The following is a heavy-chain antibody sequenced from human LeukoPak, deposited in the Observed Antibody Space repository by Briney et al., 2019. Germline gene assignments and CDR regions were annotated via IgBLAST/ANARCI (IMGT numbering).Heavy chain of an antibody. V-gene: IGHV3-11*05. CDR3: ARGFSIAVAGTQKVFDY. CDR2: ISSSSSYT. CDR1: GFTFSDHY. J-gene: IGHJ4*02. D-gene: IGHD6-19*01. Sequence: GGSLRLSCAASGFTFSDHYMSWIRQAPGKGLEWVSYISSSSSYTNYADSVKGRFTISRDNAKNSLYLQMESQRAEDTAVYYCARGFSIAVAGTQKVFDYWGQGTLVTVSS.